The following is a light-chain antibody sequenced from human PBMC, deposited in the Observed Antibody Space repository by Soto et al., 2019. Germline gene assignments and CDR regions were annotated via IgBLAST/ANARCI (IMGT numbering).Light chain of an antibody. Sequence: QSVLTQSPSVSAAPGQKVTISCSGSSSNIGSNYVSWYQQFPDTAPKLLIYDNIKRPSGIPDRFSGSKSGTSATLVITGLQTGGEADYYCGTWDGSRNWVFGGGTKLTVL. J-gene: IGLJ3*02. V-gene: IGLV1-51*01. CDR3: GTWDGSRNWV. CDR1: SSNIGSNY. CDR2: DNI.